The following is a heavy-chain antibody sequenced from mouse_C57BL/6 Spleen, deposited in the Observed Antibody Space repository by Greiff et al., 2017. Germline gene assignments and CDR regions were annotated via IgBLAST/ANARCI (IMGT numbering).Heavy chain of an antibody. CDR1: GYTFTSYW. Sequence: QVQLQQPGAELVKPGASVKLSCKASGYTFTSYWMHWVKQRPGQGLEWIGMIHPNSGSTNYNEKFKSKATLTVDKSSSTAYMQLSSLTSEDSAVYYCARAFYDGYYPYFDYWGQGTTLTVSS. D-gene: IGHD2-3*01. CDR3: ARAFYDGYYPYFDY. CDR2: IHPNSGST. V-gene: IGHV1-64*01. J-gene: IGHJ2*01.